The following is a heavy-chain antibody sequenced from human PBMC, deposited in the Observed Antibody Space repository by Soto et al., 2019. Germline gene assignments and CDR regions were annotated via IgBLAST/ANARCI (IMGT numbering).Heavy chain of an antibody. CDR3: ARGPTVNYYYYGMDV. CDR1: GGSFSGYY. Sequence: SETLSLTCAVYGGSFSGYYWSWIRQPPGKGLEWIGEINHSGSTNYNPSLKSRVTISVDTSKNQFSLKLSSVTAADTAVYYCARGPTVNYYYYGMDVWGQGTTVTVSS. D-gene: IGHD4-4*01. CDR2: INHSGST. V-gene: IGHV4-34*01. J-gene: IGHJ6*02.